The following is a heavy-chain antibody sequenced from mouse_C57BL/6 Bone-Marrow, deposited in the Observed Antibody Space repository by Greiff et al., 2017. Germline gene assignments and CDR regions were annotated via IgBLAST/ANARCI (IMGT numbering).Heavy chain of an antibody. V-gene: IGHV5-4*01. D-gene: IGHD2-5*01. CDR1: GFTFSSYA. CDR2: ISDGGSYT. CDR3: ARPSYYSNWWVAWFAY. J-gene: IGHJ3*01. Sequence: EVQLVESGGGLVKPGGSLKLSCAASGFTFSSYAMSWVRQTPEKRLEWVATISDGGSYTYYPDNVKGRFTISRDNAKNNLYLQMSHLMSEDTAMYYCARPSYYSNWWVAWFAYWGQGTLVTVSA.